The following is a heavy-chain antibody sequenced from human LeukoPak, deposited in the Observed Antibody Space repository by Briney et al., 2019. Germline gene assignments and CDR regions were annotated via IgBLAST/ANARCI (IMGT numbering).Heavy chain of an antibody. D-gene: IGHD5-12*01. CDR2: ISSSSSYI. V-gene: IGHV3-21*01. J-gene: IGHJ6*02. CDR3: ARALWLRFGRSPGGMDV. Sequence: GGSLRLSCAASGFTFSSYSMNWVRQAPGKGLEWVSSISSSSSYIYYADSVKGRFTISRDNAKNSLYLQMNSLRAEDTAVYYCARALWLRFGRSPGGMDVWGQGTTVTVSS. CDR1: GFTFSSYS.